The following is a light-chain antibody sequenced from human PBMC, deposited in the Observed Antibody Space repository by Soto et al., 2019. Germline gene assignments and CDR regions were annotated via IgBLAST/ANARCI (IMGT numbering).Light chain of an antibody. Sequence: QSVLTQAPSASGTPGQRVTISCSGSGSNIGSNTVSWYQQVPGTAPKLLIYSNDQRPSGVPDRLSGSKSGTSASLAIGGLQSEDEADYYCAAWYGSLNGWVFGGGTKLTVL. J-gene: IGLJ2*01. CDR2: SND. V-gene: IGLV1-44*01. CDR3: AAWYGSLNGWV. CDR1: GSNIGSNT.